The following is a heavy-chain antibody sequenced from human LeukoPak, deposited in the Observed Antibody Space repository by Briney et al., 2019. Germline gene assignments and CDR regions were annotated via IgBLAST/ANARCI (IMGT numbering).Heavy chain of an antibody. D-gene: IGHD3-22*01. Sequence: PSETLSLTCTVSGGSISSYYMSWVRQAPGKGLEWVSVIYSGGSTYYADSVKGRFTISRDNSKNTLYLQMNSLRAEDTAVYYCARGPASSGYYYVDWYFDLWGRGTLVTVSS. J-gene: IGHJ2*01. CDR1: GGSISSYY. CDR2: IYSGGST. CDR3: ARGPASSGYYYVDWYFDL. V-gene: IGHV3-53*01.